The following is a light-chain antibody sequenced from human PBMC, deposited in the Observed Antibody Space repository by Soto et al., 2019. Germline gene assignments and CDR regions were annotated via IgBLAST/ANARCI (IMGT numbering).Light chain of an antibody. CDR2: DTS. CDR1: QSVSSN. J-gene: IGKJ1*01. V-gene: IGKV3-15*01. Sequence: EIVMTQSPATLSVFPGERATLSCRASQSVSSNLAWYQQKPGQAPNLLIYDTSTRASGIPARFSGSGSGTDFTLTISSLQSEDFAVYYCQQYNNWPRTFGQGTKVEIK. CDR3: QQYNNWPRT.